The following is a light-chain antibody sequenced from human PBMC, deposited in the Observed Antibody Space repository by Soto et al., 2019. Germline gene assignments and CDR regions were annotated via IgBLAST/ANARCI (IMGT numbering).Light chain of an antibody. CDR2: GNN. CDR1: SSNIGAGYD. V-gene: IGLV1-40*01. J-gene: IGLJ1*01. Sequence: QSVLTQPPSVSGAPGQRVTLSCTWSSSNIGAGYDVHWYQQVPGTAPKLLIYGNNHRPSGVTDRCSGSKSGTSASLSITGLQDEDEADYYCQPYDSSLSDYVFGTRTKPTVL. CDR3: QPYDSSLSDYV.